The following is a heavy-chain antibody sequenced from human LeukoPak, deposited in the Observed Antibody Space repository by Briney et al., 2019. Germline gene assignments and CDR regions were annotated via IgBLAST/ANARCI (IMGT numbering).Heavy chain of an antibody. Sequence: PGGSLRLSCAASGFTFSSYGMHWVRQAPGKGLEWVAFIRDDGSNKYYADSVKGRYTISRDNSKNTLYLQMNSLRAEDTAVYYCAKDLYCSGGSCYSSYMDVWGKGTTVTVSS. CDR2: IRDDGSNK. CDR3: AKDLYCSGGSCYSSYMDV. J-gene: IGHJ6*03. V-gene: IGHV3-30*02. D-gene: IGHD2-15*01. CDR1: GFTFSSYG.